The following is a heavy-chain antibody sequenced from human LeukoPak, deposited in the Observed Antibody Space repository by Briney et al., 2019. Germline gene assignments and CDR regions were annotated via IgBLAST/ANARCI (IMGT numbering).Heavy chain of an antibody. V-gene: IGHV1-2*02. CDR1: GYTFTGYF. CDR2: INPNSGDA. Sequence: ASVKVSCKASGYTFTGYFMHWVRQAPGQGLEWMGWINPNSGDANYAQKFQGRVTMTRDTSISTAYMELSRLRSDDTAVYYCARDCSGGSCAVFDYWGQGTLVTVSS. J-gene: IGHJ4*02. CDR3: ARDCSGGSCAVFDY. D-gene: IGHD2-15*01.